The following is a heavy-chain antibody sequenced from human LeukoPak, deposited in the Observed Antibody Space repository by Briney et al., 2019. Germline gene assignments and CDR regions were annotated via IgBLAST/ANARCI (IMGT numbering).Heavy chain of an antibody. Sequence: PGGSLRLSCAASGFTFSSYGMHWVRQAPGKGLEWVAVISYDGSNKYYADSVKGRFTISRDNSKNTLYLQMNSLRAEDTAVYYCARNGIAVAGADYWGQGTLVTVSS. CDR3: ARNGIAVAGADY. CDR2: ISYDGSNK. J-gene: IGHJ4*02. V-gene: IGHV3-30*03. D-gene: IGHD6-19*01. CDR1: GFTFSSYG.